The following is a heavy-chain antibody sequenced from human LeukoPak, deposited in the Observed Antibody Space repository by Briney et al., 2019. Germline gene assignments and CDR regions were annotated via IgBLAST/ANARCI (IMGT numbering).Heavy chain of an antibody. CDR2: IIPMLGKA. Sequence: SVKVSCKASGGTFDNYAVRWVREAPGLGLEWMGRIIPMLGKANGAQKFQDRVTITADTSTGTAYIELTNLTSDDTAVYFCARGLFGGFAAAPFDHWGQGTLVTVS. CDR1: GGTFDNYA. D-gene: IGHD2-2*01. V-gene: IGHV1-69*04. CDR3: ARGLFGGFAAAPFDH. J-gene: IGHJ4*02.